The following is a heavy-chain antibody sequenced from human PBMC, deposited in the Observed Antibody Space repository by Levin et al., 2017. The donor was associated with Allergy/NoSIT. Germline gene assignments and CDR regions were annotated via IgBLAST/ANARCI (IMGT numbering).Heavy chain of an antibody. V-gene: IGHV1-69*06. Sequence: ASVKVSCKASGGSFSTDAFSWVRQAPGHGPEWLGGIIPIFGAANYAQKFQGSVTISADTSTGTVYLELSRLRSEDTAMYFCARGPSGTWGNYYHHMDVWGNGTTVTVSS. D-gene: IGHD3-16*01. J-gene: IGHJ6*03. CDR3: ARGPSGTWGNYYHHMDV. CDR2: IIPIFGAA. CDR1: GGSFSTDA.